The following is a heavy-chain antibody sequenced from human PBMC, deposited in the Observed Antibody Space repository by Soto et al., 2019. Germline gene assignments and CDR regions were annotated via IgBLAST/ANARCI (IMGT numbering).Heavy chain of an antibody. CDR1: GGSISSSSYY. CDR3: AREDYIWGSFTRDY. V-gene: IGHV4-39*02. Sequence: SETLSLTCTVSGGSISSSSYYWGWIRQPPGKGLEWIGSIYYSGSTYYNPSLKSRVTISVDTSKNQFSLRLSSVTAADTAVYYCAREDYIWGSFTRDYWGQGTLVTVSS. J-gene: IGHJ4*02. D-gene: IGHD3-16*01. CDR2: IYYSGST.